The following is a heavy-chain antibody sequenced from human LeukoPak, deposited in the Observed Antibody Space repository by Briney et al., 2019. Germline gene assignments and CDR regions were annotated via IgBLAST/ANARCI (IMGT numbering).Heavy chain of an antibody. CDR3: ARARSSYGYGDAFDI. V-gene: IGHV3-21*01. J-gene: IGHJ3*02. Sequence: GGSLRLSCAASRFTFSSYSMNWVRQAPGKGLEWVSSISSSSSYIYYADSVKGRFTISGDNSKNTLYLQMNSLRAEDTAVYYCARARSSYGYGDAFDIWGQGTMVTVSS. CDR2: ISSSSSYI. D-gene: IGHD5-18*01. CDR1: RFTFSSYS.